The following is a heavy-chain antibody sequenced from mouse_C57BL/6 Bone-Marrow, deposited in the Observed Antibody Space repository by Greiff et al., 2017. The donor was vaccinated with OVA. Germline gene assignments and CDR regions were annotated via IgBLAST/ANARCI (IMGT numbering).Heavy chain of an antibody. J-gene: IGHJ2*01. CDR1: GYTFTSYW. CDR2: IHPSDSDT. Sequence: QVHVKQPGAELVKPGASVKVSCKASGYTFTSYWMHWVKQRPGQGLEWIGRIHPSDSDTNYNQKFKGKATLTVDKSSSTAYMQLSSLTSEDSAVYYCAMITTVAEDYWGQGTTLTVSS. D-gene: IGHD1-1*01. CDR3: AMITTVAEDY. V-gene: IGHV1-74*01.